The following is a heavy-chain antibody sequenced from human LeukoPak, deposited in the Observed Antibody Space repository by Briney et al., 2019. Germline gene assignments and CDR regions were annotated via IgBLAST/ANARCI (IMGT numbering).Heavy chain of an antibody. D-gene: IGHD7-27*01. V-gene: IGHV3-9*01. CDR3: AKDISPLLGYYFDY. J-gene: IGHJ4*02. CDR2: ISWNSGSI. CDR1: GFTFDDYA. Sequence: TGGSLRLSCAASGFTFDDYAMHWVRQAPGKGLEWVSGISWNSGSIGYADSVKGRFTISRDNAKNSLYLQMNSLRAEDTALYYCAKDISPLLGYYFDYWGQGTLVTVCS.